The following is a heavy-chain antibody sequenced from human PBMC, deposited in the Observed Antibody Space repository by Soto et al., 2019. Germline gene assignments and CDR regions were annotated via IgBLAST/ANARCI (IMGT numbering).Heavy chain of an antibody. D-gene: IGHD3-16*01. Sequence: QVQLVQSGAEVKRPGSSVKVSCKASGGTFSSNSINWVGQAPGQGLEWMGSIIPLFGTTDYAQNFQGRVTISADKFTNTAYMELSSLRSEDTAVYFCARAVLSSSRPSYYEYGMDVWGQGTTVTVSS. J-gene: IGHJ6*02. CDR3: ARAVLSSSRPSYYEYGMDV. CDR2: IIPLFGTT. CDR1: GGTFSSNS. V-gene: IGHV1-69*06.